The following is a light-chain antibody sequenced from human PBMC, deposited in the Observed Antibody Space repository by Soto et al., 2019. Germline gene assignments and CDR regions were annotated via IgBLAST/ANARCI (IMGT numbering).Light chain of an antibody. Sequence: QSALTQPASVSGSPGQSITISCTGTASDVGAYDYVSWYQHHPGKPPKLLIFEVRDRPSGVSNRFSGSKSGNMASLTISGLQPEDEADYFCSSSTSSSTLVFGTVTKLTVL. CDR3: SSSTSSSTLV. CDR2: EVR. J-gene: IGLJ1*01. V-gene: IGLV2-14*01. CDR1: ASDVGAYDY.